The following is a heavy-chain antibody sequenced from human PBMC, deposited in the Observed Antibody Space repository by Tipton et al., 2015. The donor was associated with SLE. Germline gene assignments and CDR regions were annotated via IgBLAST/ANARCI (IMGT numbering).Heavy chain of an antibody. J-gene: IGHJ4*02. Sequence: SLRLSCAASGFTFSSYGMHWVRQAPGKGLEWVAFIRYDGSNKYYADSVKGRFTISRDNSKNTLYLQMNSLRAEDTAVYYCAKIRGSSWSYFDYWGQGTLVTVSS. D-gene: IGHD6-13*01. V-gene: IGHV3-30*02. CDR1: GFTFSSYG. CDR2: IRYDGSNK. CDR3: AKIRGSSWSYFDY.